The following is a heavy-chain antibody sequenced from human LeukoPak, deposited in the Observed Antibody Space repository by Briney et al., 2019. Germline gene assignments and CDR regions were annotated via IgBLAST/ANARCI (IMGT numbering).Heavy chain of an antibody. CDR1: GGSISSSNW. CDR3: AREVMEWFYAFDI. CDR2: IYHSGST. V-gene: IGHV4-4*02. Sequence: SEALSLTCAVSGGSISSSNWWSWVRQPPGKGLEWIGEIYHSGSTNYNPSLKSRVTISVDTSKNQFSLKLSSLTAADTAVYYCAREVMEWFYAFDIRGQGTMVTVSS. D-gene: IGHD3-3*01. J-gene: IGHJ3*02.